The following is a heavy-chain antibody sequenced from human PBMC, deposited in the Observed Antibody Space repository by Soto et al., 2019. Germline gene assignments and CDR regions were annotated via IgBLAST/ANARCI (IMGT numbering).Heavy chain of an antibody. D-gene: IGHD1-7*01. Sequence: ASVKVSCKASGYIFTGYHMHWVRQAPGQGLEWMGWINPNSGGTKYAQKFQGRVTMTRDTSISTAYMELSSLRSDDTAVYYCAREELPSYYYGMDVWGQGTRVTVSS. CDR3: AREELPSYYYGMDV. J-gene: IGHJ6*02. V-gene: IGHV1-2*02. CDR1: GYIFTGYH. CDR2: INPNSGGT.